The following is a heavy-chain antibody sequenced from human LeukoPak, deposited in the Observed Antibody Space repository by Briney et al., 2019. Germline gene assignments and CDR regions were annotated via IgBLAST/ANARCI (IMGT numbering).Heavy chain of an antibody. CDR2: INPNSGGT. CDR3: ARDRYCSGGSCYRWFDP. D-gene: IGHD2-15*01. CDR1: GYTFTAYY. Sequence: ASVKVSCKASGYTFTAYYMHWVRQAPGQGLEWMGWINPNSGGTNYAQKFQGRVTMTRDTPISTAYMELSRLTSDDTAVYYCARDRYCSGGSCYRWFDPWGQGTLVTVSS. V-gene: IGHV1-2*02. J-gene: IGHJ5*02.